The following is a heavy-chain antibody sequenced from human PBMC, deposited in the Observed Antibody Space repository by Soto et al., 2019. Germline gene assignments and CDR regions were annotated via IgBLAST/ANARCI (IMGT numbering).Heavy chain of an antibody. CDR3: TRATILHYSSGYLGWFDP. CDR1: GFTFGDYA. Sequence: GGSLRLSCTASGFTFGDYAMSWFRQAPGKGLEWVGFIRSKAYGGTTEYAASVKGRFTISRDDSKSIAYLQMNSLKTEDTAVYYCTRATILHYSSGYLGWFDPWGQGTLVTVSS. D-gene: IGHD3-22*01. CDR2: IRSKAYGGTT. J-gene: IGHJ5*02. V-gene: IGHV3-49*03.